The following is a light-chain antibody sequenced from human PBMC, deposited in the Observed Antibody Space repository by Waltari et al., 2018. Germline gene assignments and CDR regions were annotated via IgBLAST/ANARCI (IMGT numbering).Light chain of an antibody. V-gene: IGLV1-40*01. CDR1: SSNIGAGYD. CDR2: GNT. J-gene: IGLJ3*02. CDR3: QSYDSSLSGWV. Sequence: QSVLTQPPSVSGAPGQRVTIPCTGRSSNIGAGYDVHWYLQLPGTAPKLLIYGNTNRPSGVPDRFSGSKSGTSASLAITGLQADDEADYYCQSYDSSLSGWVFGGGTKLTVL.